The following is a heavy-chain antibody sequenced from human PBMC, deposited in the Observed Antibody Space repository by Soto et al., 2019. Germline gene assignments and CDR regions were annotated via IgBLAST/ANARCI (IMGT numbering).Heavy chain of an antibody. V-gene: IGHV1-8*02. D-gene: IGHD6-13*01. CDR3: GRGPSPRAPAGGTPYYYAMDV. Sequence: ASLKVSCKASGYDFTAYYINWVLQASVQVLEWMGWMNPINGATGSARRFQGRVSMTRNTATNTAYLELTSLRSDDTAVYYCGRGPSPRAPAGGTPYYYAMDVWGQGTTVTVSS. CDR1: GYDFTAYY. J-gene: IGHJ6*02. CDR2: MNPINGAT.